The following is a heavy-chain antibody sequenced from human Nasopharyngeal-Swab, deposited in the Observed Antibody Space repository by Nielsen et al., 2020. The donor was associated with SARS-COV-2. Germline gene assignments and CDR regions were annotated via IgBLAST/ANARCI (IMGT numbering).Heavy chain of an antibody. CDR3: ARDKGGMATLDYYYYYYMDV. V-gene: IGHV4-59*01. Sequence: SETLPLTCTVSGGSISSYYWSWIRQPPGKGLEWIGYIYYSGSTNYNPSLKSRVTISVDTSKNQFSLKLSSVTAADTAVYYCARDKGGMATLDYYYYYYMDVWGKGTTVTVSS. J-gene: IGHJ6*03. CDR2: IYYSGST. D-gene: IGHD5-24*01. CDR1: GGSISSYY.